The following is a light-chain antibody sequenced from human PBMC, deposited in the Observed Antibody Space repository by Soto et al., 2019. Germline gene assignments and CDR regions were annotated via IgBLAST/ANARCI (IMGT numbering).Light chain of an antibody. CDR1: QSVGSNN. CDR2: DAS. V-gene: IGKV3-20*01. Sequence: EIVLTQSPGTQSLFPGETATLSCRASQSVGSNNLAWYHQKPGQTPRLLIYDASSRATGIPDRFSGSGSGTDFTLTISRLEPEDFAVYYCQQYANSITFGQGTRLEIE. J-gene: IGKJ5*01. CDR3: QQYANSIT.